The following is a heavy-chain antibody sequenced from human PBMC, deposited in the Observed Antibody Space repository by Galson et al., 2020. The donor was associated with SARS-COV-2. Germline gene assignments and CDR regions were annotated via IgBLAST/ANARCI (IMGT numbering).Heavy chain of an antibody. CDR1: GFPFSTYS. D-gene: IGHD5-18*01. CDR3: ARDEGIRGYNYGRLYYGMDV. J-gene: IGHJ6*02. CDR2: ISTSSSYT. V-gene: IGHV3-21*01. Sequence: NSGGSLRLSCAASGFPFSTYSMNWVRLAPGKGLEWVSSISTSSSYTYYVDSVKGRFSISRDNPRHSLYLQMNSLRAEDTAVDYCARDEGIRGYNYGRLYYGMDVWGQGTTVTVSS.